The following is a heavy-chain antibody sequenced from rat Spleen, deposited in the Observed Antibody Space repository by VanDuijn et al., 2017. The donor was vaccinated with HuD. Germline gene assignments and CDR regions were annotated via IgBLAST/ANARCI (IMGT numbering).Heavy chain of an antibody. D-gene: IGHD1-12*03. V-gene: IGHV5-29*01. CDR2: ISYDGSST. Sequence: EVQLVESDGGLVQPGRSLKLSCAASGFTFSDYYMAWVRQAPTKGLEWVATISYDGSSTYYRDSVKGRFTISRDNAKSTLYLQMDSLRSEDTATYYCARGDYYDGYLDYWGQGVMVTVSS. CDR3: ARGDYYDGYLDY. CDR1: GFTFSDYY. J-gene: IGHJ2*01.